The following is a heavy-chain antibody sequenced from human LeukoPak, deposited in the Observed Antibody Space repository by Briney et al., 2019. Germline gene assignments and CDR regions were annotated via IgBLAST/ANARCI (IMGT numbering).Heavy chain of an antibody. D-gene: IGHD3-9*01. CDR1: GGTFSSYA. J-gene: IGHJ4*02. Sequence: GASVTVSCTASGGTFSSYAISWVRQAPGQGLEWMGGIIPIFGTANYAQKLQGRVTITADESTSTAYMELSSLRSEDTAVYYCARGDIVTAFDYWGQGTLVTVSS. CDR3: ARGDIVTAFDY. V-gene: IGHV1-69*13. CDR2: IIPIFGTA.